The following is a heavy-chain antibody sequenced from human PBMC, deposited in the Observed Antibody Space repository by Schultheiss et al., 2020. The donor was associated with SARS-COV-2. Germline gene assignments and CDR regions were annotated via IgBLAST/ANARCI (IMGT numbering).Heavy chain of an antibody. CDR3: ARGIGSSSGPNPNWFDP. D-gene: IGHD6-6*01. CDR1: GFTFSSYA. J-gene: IGHJ5*02. V-gene: IGHV3-23*01. Sequence: GGSLRLSCAASGFTFSSYAMSWVRQAPGKGLEWVSAISGSGGSTYYADSVKGRFTISRDNSKNTLYLQMNSLRAEDTAVYYCARGIGSSSGPNPNWFDPWGQGTLVTVSS. CDR2: ISGSGGST.